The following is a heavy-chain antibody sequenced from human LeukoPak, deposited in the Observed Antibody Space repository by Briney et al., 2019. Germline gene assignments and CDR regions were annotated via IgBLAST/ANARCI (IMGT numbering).Heavy chain of an antibody. V-gene: IGHV4-39*07. D-gene: IGHD6-6*01. CDR3: ARGVAALGY. CDR1: GGSISSSSYY. CDR2: IYYSGST. Sequence: PSETLSLTCTVSGGSISSSSYYWGWIRQPPGKGLEWIGSIYYSGSTYYNPSLKSRVTISVDTSKNQFSLKLSSATAADTAVYYCARGVAALGYWGQGTLVTVSS. J-gene: IGHJ4*02.